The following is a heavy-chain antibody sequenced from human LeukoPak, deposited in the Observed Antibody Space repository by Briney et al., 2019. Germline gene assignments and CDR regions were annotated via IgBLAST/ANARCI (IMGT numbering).Heavy chain of an antibody. CDR1: GGSISTYY. J-gene: IGHJ4*02. Sequence: SETLSLTCTVSGGSISTYYWSWIRQPPGKGLQWIGYIYNSGSPKYNPSLKSRVTISLDTSNSQFSLKLSSVTAADTAVYYCARTDGSGWFFDYWGQGALVTVSS. V-gene: IGHV4-59*01. CDR2: IYNSGSP. CDR3: ARTDGSGWFFDY. D-gene: IGHD6-19*01.